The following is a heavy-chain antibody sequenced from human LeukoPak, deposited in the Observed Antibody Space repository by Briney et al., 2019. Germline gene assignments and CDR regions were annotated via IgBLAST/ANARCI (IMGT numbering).Heavy chain of an antibody. Sequence: GGSLRLSCAASGFTFSSYGMHWVRQAPGKGLEWVAFIPYDGSNKYYADSVKGRFTISRDNSKNTLYLQMKSLRAEDTGVYYCAKAPKNFLRSTSCSRHYWGQGTLVTVSS. CDR3: AKAPKNFLRSTSCSRHY. V-gene: IGHV3-30*02. CDR1: GFTFSSYG. J-gene: IGHJ4*02. D-gene: IGHD2-2*01. CDR2: IPYDGSNK.